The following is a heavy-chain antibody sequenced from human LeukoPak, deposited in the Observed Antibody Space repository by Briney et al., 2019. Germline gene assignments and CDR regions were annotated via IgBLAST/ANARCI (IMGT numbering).Heavy chain of an antibody. J-gene: IGHJ5*02. Sequence: SETLSLTCTVSGDSVSLYYWSWIRQPPGKGLEWIGNMYYSGSTTYNPSLKSRITLSVDTSKNQFSLKLSSVTAADTAVYYCARVGSDWNDVRYNWFDPWGQGTLVTVSS. D-gene: IGHD1-1*01. CDR1: GDSVSLYY. CDR2: MYYSGST. CDR3: ARVGSDWNDVRYNWFDP. V-gene: IGHV4-59*02.